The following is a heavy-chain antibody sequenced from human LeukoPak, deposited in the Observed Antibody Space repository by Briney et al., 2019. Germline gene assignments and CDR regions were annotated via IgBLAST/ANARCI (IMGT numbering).Heavy chain of an antibody. CDR2: ISSSSSYT. J-gene: IGHJ4*02. CDR1: GFTFGDYA. V-gene: IGHV3-11*06. CDR3: ARTVVVVDGRYYFDY. D-gene: IGHD3-22*01. Sequence: GRSLRLSCTASGFTFGDYAMSWIRQAPGKGLEWVSYISSSSSYTNYADSVKGRFTISRDNAKNSLYLQMNSLRAEDTAVCYCARTVVVVDGRYYFDYWGQGTLVTVSS.